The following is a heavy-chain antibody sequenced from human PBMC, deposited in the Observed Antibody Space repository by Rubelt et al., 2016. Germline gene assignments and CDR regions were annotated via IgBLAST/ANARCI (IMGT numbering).Heavy chain of an antibody. V-gene: IGHV4-4*07. CDR3: ARASQLGAEYYFDY. J-gene: IGHJ4*02. Sequence: SVSGGSISSYYWSWIRQPAGKGLEWIGRIYTSGSTNYNPPLKSRVTMSVDTSKNQVSLQLNSVTAADTAVYYCARASQLGAEYYFDYWGQGTLVTVSS. CDR1: GGSISSYY. D-gene: IGHD7-27*01. CDR2: IYTSGST.